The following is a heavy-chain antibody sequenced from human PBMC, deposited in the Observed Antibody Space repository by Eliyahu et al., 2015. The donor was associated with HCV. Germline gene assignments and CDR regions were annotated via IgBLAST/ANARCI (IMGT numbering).Heavy chain of an antibody. Sequence: QVQLVESGGGAVQPGRSLRLSCAASGFTFSXYGMHWVRQAPGKGLEWVAVISFDGSNKHYADSVKGRFTISRDQSKNTLYLQVNSLRAEDTAVYYCAKDARWRCSGGRCDFYHGVDVWGQGTTVTVSS. V-gene: IGHV3-30*18. CDR3: AKDARWRCSGGRCDFYHGVDV. J-gene: IGHJ6*02. CDR2: ISFDGSNK. CDR1: GFTFSXYG. D-gene: IGHD2-15*01.